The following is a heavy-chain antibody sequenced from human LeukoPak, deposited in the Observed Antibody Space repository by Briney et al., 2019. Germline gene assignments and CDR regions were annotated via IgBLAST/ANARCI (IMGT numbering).Heavy chain of an antibody. J-gene: IGHJ6*03. CDR2: MNPNSGNT. Sequence: ASVKVSCKASGYTFTSYDINWVRQATGQGLEWMGWMNPNSGNTGYAQKFQGRVTITRNTSINTAYMELSSLRSEDTAVYYCARRKSEWLQLPMDVWGKGTTVTVSS. CDR1: GYTFTSYD. D-gene: IGHD5-24*01. CDR3: ARRKSEWLQLPMDV. V-gene: IGHV1-8*03.